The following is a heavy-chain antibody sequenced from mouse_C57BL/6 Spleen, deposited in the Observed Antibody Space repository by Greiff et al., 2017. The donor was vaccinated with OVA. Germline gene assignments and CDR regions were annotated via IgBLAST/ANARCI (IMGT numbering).Heavy chain of an antibody. CDR3: ARSKSGNYVNYAMDY. CDR1: GYAFSSSW. D-gene: IGHD2-1*01. J-gene: IGHJ4*01. V-gene: IGHV1-82*01. Sequence: VQLQQSGPELVKPGASVKISCKASGYAFSSSWMNWVKQRPGKGLEWIGRIYPGDGDTNYNGKFKGKATLTADKSSSTAYMQLSSLTSEDSAVYFCARSKSGNYVNYAMDYWGQGTSVTVSS. CDR2: IYPGDGDT.